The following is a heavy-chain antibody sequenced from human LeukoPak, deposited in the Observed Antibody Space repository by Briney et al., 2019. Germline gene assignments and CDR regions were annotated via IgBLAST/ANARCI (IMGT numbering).Heavy chain of an antibody. J-gene: IGHJ4*02. Sequence: ASLKVSCKASGDTFTGYYLRWVRQAPGQGLEWMGWINPNSGGTNYAQTIQGRVTMTRDTSISTAYMELSRLSSDDTAVYYCARRPPKRGDFDYWGQGTLVTVSS. CDR3: ARRPPKRGDFDY. V-gene: IGHV1-2*02. CDR1: GDTFTGYY. D-gene: IGHD3-16*01. CDR2: INPNSGGT.